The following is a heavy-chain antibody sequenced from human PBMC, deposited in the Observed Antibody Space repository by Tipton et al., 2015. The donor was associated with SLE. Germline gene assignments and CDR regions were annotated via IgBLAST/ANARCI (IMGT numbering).Heavy chain of an antibody. D-gene: IGHD3-3*01. Sequence: SLRLSCAASGFTFSSYSMDWVRQAPGKGLEWVSSISSSSSYIYYADSVKGRFTISRDNAKNSLDLQMNSLRAEDTAVYYCAREGGYDSLRGYYHFDYWGQGSQVIVSS. V-gene: IGHV3-21*01. CDR3: AREGGYDSLRGYYHFDY. J-gene: IGHJ4*02. CDR1: GFTFSSYS. CDR2: ISSSSSYI.